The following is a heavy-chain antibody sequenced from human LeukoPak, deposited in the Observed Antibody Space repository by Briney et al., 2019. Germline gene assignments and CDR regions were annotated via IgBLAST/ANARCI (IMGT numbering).Heavy chain of an antibody. J-gene: IGHJ4*02. CDR1: GLTFSRDW. CDR2: IRQDGGET. V-gene: IGHV3-7*03. D-gene: IGHD6-19*01. Sequence: PGGSLRLSCEASGLTFSRDWMGWVRQAPGKGLEWVANIRQDGGETYYGDSVKGRFIISRDNSRNTVYLQMNSLRAEDTGIYYCAKGPLIEVAGTAWEYWGQGTLVTVSS. CDR3: AKGPLIEVAGTAWEY.